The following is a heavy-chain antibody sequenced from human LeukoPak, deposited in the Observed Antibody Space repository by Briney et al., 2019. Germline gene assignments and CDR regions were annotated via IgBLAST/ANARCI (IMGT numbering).Heavy chain of an antibody. CDR2: ISSSSSYI. V-gene: IGHV3-21*01. Sequence: GGSLRLSCAASGFTFSSYSMNWVRQAPGKGLEWVSSISSSSSYIHYADSVKGRFTISRDNAKNSLYLQMNSLRAEDTAVYYCARDGGNDAFDIWGQGTMVTVSS. CDR3: ARDGGNDAFDI. CDR1: GFTFSSYS. J-gene: IGHJ3*02. D-gene: IGHD2-15*01.